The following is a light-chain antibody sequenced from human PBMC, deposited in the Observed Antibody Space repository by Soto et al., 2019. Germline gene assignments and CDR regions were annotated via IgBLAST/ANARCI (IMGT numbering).Light chain of an antibody. V-gene: IGKV3-15*01. CDR2: GAS. J-gene: IGKJ1*01. CDR3: QQYNNWPPGT. Sequence: EIVMPQSPATLSVSPGEIATLSCRASPSVSTNLAWYQQKSGQAPRLLIYGASTRATGIPARFSGSGSGTEFTLTISSLQTEDCAVDYCQQYNNWPPGTFGQGTKVEIK. CDR1: PSVSTN.